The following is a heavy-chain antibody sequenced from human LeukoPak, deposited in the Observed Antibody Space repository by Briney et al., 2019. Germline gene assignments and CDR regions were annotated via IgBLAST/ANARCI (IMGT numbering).Heavy chain of an antibody. CDR2: ISAYNGNT. CDR1: GYTFTSYG. V-gene: IGHV1-18*01. CDR3: ARSDSSGPYGGYYYYYMDV. D-gene: IGHD6-19*01. Sequence: ASVKVSCKASGYTFTSYGFTWVRQAPGQGLEWMGWISAYNGNTNYAQKLQGRVTMTTDTSTSTAYMELRSLRSDDTAVYYCARSDSSGPYGGYYYYYMDVWGKGTTATVSS. J-gene: IGHJ6*03.